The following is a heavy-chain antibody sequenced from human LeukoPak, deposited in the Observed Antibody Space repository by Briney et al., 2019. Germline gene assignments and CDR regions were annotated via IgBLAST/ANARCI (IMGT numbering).Heavy chain of an antibody. J-gene: IGHJ4*02. CDR1: EFTFSRYA. D-gene: IGHD4-23*01. Sequence: GGSLTLSCSASEFTFSRYAMHWVRQAPGKGLEYVSGISSNEDSVKGRFTISRDNSNNTLYLQMSSLRAEDTAVYYCVKGGGNSRPYFFDYWGQGTLITVSS. CDR2: ISSNE. V-gene: IGHV3-NL1*01. CDR3: VKGGGNSRPYFFDY.